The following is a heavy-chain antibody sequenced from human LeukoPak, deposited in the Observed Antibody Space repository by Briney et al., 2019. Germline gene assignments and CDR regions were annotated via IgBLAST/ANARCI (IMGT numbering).Heavy chain of an antibody. CDR1: GFTFSSYE. V-gene: IGHV3-21*01. Sequence: GGSLRLSCAASGFTFSSYEMNWVRQAPGKGLEWVSSISSSSSYIYYADSVKGRFTISRDNAKNSLYLQMNSLRAEDTAVYYCARDRYDILTGYYGTDYWGQGTLVTVSS. J-gene: IGHJ4*02. CDR2: ISSSSSYI. D-gene: IGHD3-9*01. CDR3: ARDRYDILTGYYGTDY.